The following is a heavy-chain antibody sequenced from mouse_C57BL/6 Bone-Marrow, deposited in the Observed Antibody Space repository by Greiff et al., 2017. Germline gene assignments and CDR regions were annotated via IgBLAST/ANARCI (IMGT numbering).Heavy chain of an antibody. V-gene: IGHV7-1*01. D-gene: IGHD1-1*02. CDR3: ARDAKGGYRYFDV. Sequence: EVQRVESGGGLVQSGRSLRLSCATSGFTFSDFYMEWVRQAPGKGLEWIAASRNKANDYTTEYSASVKGRFIVSRDTSQSILYLQMNALRAEDTAIYYCARDAKGGYRYFDVWGTGTTVTVSS. CDR1: GFTFSDFY. J-gene: IGHJ1*03. CDR2: SRNKANDYTT.